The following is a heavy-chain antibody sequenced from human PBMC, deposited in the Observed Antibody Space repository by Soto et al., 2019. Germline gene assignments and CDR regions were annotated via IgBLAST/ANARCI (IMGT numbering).Heavy chain of an antibody. CDR1: GGSISSGSYY. CDR2: IYYSGNT. J-gene: IGHJ5*01. D-gene: IGHD6-13*01. V-gene: IGHV4-39*01. Sequence: SETLSLTCTVSGGSISSGSYYRGWIRQPPGKGLEWIGSIYYSGNTYYNPSLKSRVTISVDTSKNQFFLKLSSVTAADTAVYYCARHEPFSSSWFAYWGQGTLVTVSS. CDR3: ARHEPFSSSWFAY.